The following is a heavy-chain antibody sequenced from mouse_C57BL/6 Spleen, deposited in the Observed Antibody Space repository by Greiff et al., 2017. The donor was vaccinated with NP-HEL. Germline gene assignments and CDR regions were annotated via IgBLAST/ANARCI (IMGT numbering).Heavy chain of an antibody. D-gene: IGHD1-1*01. CDR3: ARRGVYYGSSYYFDV. CDR1: DSEVFPIAY. J-gene: IGHJ1*03. CDR2: ILPSIGRT. V-gene: IGHV15-2*01. Sequence: VKLQESGSELRSPGSSVKLSCKDFDSEVFPIAYMSWVRQKPGHGFEWIGGILPSIGRTIYGEKFEDKATLDADTLSNTAYLELNSLTSEDSAIYYCARRGVYYGSSYYFDVWGTGTTVTVSS.